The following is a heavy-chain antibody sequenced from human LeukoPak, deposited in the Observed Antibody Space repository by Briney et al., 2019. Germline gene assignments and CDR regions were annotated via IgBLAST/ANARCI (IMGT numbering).Heavy chain of an antibody. V-gene: IGHV3-30*18. Sequence: GSSLRLSCAASGFTFSRYGIHGVRQAPGKGLEWVAVISYDGSNKYYADSVKGRFTISRDNSKNTLYLQMISLRAEDAAVYYCAKDITRYGGNAVDYWGQGTLVTVSS. CDR2: ISYDGSNK. CDR1: GFTFSRYG. CDR3: AKDITRYGGNAVDY. J-gene: IGHJ4*02. D-gene: IGHD4-23*01.